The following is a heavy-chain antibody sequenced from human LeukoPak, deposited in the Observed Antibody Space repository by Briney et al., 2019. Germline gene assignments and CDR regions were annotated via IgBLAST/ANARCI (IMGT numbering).Heavy chain of an antibody. CDR1: GGTFSSYA. CDR3: ARSGLGRYRSGRMGGFVY. Sequence: SVKVSCKASGGTFSSYAIRWVRQAPGQGLEWMGRIIPIFDTVNYAQKFQGRVTITTDESTSTAYMELSSLRSEDTAVYYCARSGLGRYRSGRMGGFVYWGQGTLVTVSS. CDR2: IIPIFDTV. J-gene: IGHJ4*02. D-gene: IGHD5-18*01. V-gene: IGHV1-69*05.